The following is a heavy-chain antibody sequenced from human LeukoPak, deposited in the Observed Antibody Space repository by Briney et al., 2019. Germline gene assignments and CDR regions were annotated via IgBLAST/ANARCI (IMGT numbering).Heavy chain of an antibody. Sequence: SETLSLTCTVSGGSISSYYWSWIRQPPGKGLEWIGYIYYSGSTKYNPSLKSRVTISVDTSKNQFSLKLSSVTAADTVVYYCARGISKYYYYMDVWGKGTTVTISS. CDR3: ARGISKYYYYMDV. CDR1: GGSISSYY. CDR2: IYYSGST. D-gene: IGHD2-15*01. V-gene: IGHV4-59*01. J-gene: IGHJ6*03.